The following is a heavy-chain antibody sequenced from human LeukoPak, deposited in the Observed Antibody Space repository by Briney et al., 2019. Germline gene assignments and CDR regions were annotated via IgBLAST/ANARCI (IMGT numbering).Heavy chain of an antibody. J-gene: IGHJ4*02. Sequence: SVTLSLTCAVSGYSISSDYYWGWIRQPPGKGLEWIGNIYHSGSTYYNPSLKSRVIISVDTSKNQFSLKLSSVTAADTAVYYCARDPRVYCSSPSCSIDYWGQGTLVTVSS. CDR3: ARDPRVYCSSPSCSIDY. CDR2: IYHSGST. V-gene: IGHV4-38-2*02. D-gene: IGHD2-2*01. CDR1: GYSISSDYY.